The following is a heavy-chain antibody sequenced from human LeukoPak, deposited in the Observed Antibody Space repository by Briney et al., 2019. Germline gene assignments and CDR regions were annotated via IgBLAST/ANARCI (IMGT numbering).Heavy chain of an antibody. Sequence: ASVKVSCKASGYVFTGYYMHWVRQAPGQGLEWMGWINPNSGGTKYAQKFQGRVTMTRDTSISTAYMELSRLRSDDTAVYYCARGSRRWYFDYWGQGTLVTVSS. CDR1: GYVFTGYY. CDR3: ARGSRRWYFDY. CDR2: INPNSGGT. V-gene: IGHV1-2*02. J-gene: IGHJ4*02. D-gene: IGHD1-14*01.